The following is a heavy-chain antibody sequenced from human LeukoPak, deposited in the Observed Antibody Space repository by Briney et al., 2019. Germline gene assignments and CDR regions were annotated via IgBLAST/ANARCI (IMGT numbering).Heavy chain of an antibody. Sequence: GGSLRLSCAASGFTFSSYSMNWVRQAPGKGLEWVSSISSSSSYIYYADSVKSRFTISRDNAKNSLYLQMNSLRAEDTAVYYCARDAAARDPYNWFDPWGQGTLVTVSS. J-gene: IGHJ5*02. V-gene: IGHV3-21*01. CDR2: ISSSSSYI. D-gene: IGHD2-15*01. CDR1: GFTFSSYS. CDR3: ARDAAARDPYNWFDP.